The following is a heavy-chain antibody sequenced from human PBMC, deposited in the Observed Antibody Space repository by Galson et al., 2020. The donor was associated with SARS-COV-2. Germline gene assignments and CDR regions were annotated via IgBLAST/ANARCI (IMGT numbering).Heavy chain of an antibody. CDR3: ARDGDQDGYNFMDL. CDR1: GYSISSVYF. CDR2: MYHSGST. D-gene: IGHD1-1*01. J-gene: IGHJ5*02. V-gene: IGHV4-38-2*02. Sequence: SLTCNVSGYSISSVYFWAWICQPPGKGLEWIASMYHSGSTYYHPSLRSRVSISVDTYKNQVTLRLTFLTAADSAMYYRARDGDQDGYNFMDLWGKGTLVTVSS.